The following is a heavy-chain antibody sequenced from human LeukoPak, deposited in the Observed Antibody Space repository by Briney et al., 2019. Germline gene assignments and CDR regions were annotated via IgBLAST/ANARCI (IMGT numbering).Heavy chain of an antibody. CDR3: ARVSLSGWYVY. Sequence: ASVKVSCKASGGTFSSYAISWVRQAPGQGLEWMGRMNPNSGNTGYAQKFQGRVTITRNTSISTAYMELSSLRSEDTAVYYCARVSLSGWYVYWGQGTLVTVSS. J-gene: IGHJ4*02. V-gene: IGHV1-8*03. D-gene: IGHD6-19*01. CDR1: GGTFSSYA. CDR2: MNPNSGNT.